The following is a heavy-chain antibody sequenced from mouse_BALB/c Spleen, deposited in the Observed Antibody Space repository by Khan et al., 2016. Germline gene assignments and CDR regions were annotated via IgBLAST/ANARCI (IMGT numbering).Heavy chain of an antibody. Sequence: VQLQESGAELARPGASVKMSCKASGYTFTSYTMHWVKQGPGQGLEWIGYVIPSNAYTNYNQKFKDKATLTADKSSSTAYMQLSSLTSEDSAVYYCARDGWLLGYFDYWGQGTTLTVSS. V-gene: IGHV1-4*01. CDR2: VIPSNAYT. CDR1: GYTFTSYT. J-gene: IGHJ2*01. CDR3: ARDGWLLGYFDY. D-gene: IGHD2-3*01.